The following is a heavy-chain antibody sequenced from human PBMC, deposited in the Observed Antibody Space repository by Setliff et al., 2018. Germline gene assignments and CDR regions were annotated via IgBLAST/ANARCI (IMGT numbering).Heavy chain of an antibody. J-gene: IGHJ1*01. V-gene: IGHV4-61*02. CDR3: ARVDFTMIQGVLGL. CDR1: GGSVSSGSYC. Sequence: SETLSLTCTVSGGSVSSGSYCWSWIRQPAGKGLEWIGRIYTSGSTNYNPSLKNRVTISVDTSNNHFSLRLSSVTAADTAVYYCARVDFTMIQGVLGLWGQGTLVTVSS. CDR2: IYTSGST. D-gene: IGHD3-10*01.